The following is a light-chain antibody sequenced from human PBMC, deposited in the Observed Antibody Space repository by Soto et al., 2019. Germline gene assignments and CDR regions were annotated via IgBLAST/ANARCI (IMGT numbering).Light chain of an antibody. CDR1: QSVSTN. V-gene: IGKV3-15*01. J-gene: IGKJ2*01. CDR2: GAS. Sequence: EIVMTQSPATLSVSPGERATLSCRANQSVSTNLAWYQQKPGQAPRLLISGASTRATGIPARFSGSGSGTEFTLTISSLQSEDFAVYYCQHYNDWPYTFGQGTNLEIK. CDR3: QHYNDWPYT.